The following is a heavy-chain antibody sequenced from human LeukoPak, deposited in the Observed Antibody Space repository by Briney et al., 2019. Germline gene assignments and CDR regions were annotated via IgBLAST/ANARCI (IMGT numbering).Heavy chain of an antibody. CDR3: ARVSIQLSVYYYYYMDV. CDR1: GYSISNGYC. D-gene: IGHD2-2*01. Sequence: SETLSLTCTVSGYSISNGYCWGWIRRPPGKGLEWIGTTHHSGTSYYNPSLKSRVTMSVDTSKNQFSLKLSSVTAADTAVYYCARVSIQLSVYYYYYMDVWGKGTTVTISS. CDR2: THHSGTS. V-gene: IGHV4-38-2*02. J-gene: IGHJ6*03.